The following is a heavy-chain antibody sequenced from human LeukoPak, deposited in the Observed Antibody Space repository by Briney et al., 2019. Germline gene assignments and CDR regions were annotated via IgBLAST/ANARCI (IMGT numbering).Heavy chain of an antibody. D-gene: IGHD4-17*01. CDR2: INDAGSHI. Sequence: GGSLRLSCAASGFMLSGSAMNWVRQAPGKGLEWVSSINDAGSHIYYTDSVKGRFTISRDNAKNSLYLQMNSLRAEDSALYYCARDPAHYLRYGYFDYWGQGTLVTVPS. CDR3: ARDPAHYLRYGYFDY. V-gene: IGHV3-21*01. CDR1: GFMLSGSA. J-gene: IGHJ4*02.